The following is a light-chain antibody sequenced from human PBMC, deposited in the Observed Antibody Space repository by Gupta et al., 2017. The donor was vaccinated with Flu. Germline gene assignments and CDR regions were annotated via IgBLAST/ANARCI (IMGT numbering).Light chain of an antibody. J-gene: IGKJ2*01. V-gene: IGKV3-11*01. CDR3: QQHSNSLT. CDR1: QSVSCY. Sequence: PEGSTILSCAGSQSVSCYSGCYQKQPSQAPRLLIYESSIQATGIPERCSGSGSAAYFPLTISSLAPEDFADYYCQQHSNSLTFGQGTKVEIK. CDR2: ESS.